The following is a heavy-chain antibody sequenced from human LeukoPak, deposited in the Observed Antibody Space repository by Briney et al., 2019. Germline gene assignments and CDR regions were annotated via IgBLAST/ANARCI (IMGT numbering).Heavy chain of an antibody. V-gene: IGHV3-21*01. D-gene: IGHD3-22*01. CDR2: ISSSSSYI. Sequence: PGGSLRLSCAASGFTFSSYSMNWVRQAPGKGLEWVSSISSSSSYIYYADSLKGRLTISRDNAKNSLYLQMNILRAEETAVYYCAAAVDYYDSAGFDYWGQGTLVTVSS. J-gene: IGHJ4*02. CDR3: AAAVDYYDSAGFDY. CDR1: GFTFSSYS.